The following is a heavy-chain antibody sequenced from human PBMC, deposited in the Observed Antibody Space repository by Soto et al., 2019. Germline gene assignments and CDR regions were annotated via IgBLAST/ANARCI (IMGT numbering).Heavy chain of an antibody. D-gene: IGHD2-2*01. CDR2: ISSSSSYI. Sequence: PGGSLRFSCAASGFTFSSYSMNWVRQAPGKGLEWVSSISSSSSYIYYADSVKGRFTISRDNAKNSLYLQMNSLRAEDTAVYYCAREPDIVVVPAAYGDYYYGMDVWGQGTTVTVSS. CDR3: AREPDIVVVPAAYGDYYYGMDV. CDR1: GFTFSSYS. V-gene: IGHV3-21*01. J-gene: IGHJ6*02.